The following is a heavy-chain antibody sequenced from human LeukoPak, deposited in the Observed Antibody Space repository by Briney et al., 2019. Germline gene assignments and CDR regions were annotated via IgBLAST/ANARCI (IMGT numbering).Heavy chain of an antibody. Sequence: GGSLRLSCAASGFTVSSNYMSWVRQAPGKGLEWVSVIYSGGNTYYADSVKGRFTISRDNSKNTLYLHMNSLRAEDTAVYYCAKVLSGYTSDAFDIWGQGTMVTVSS. CDR1: GFTVSSNY. CDR2: IYSGGNT. CDR3: AKVLSGYTSDAFDI. D-gene: IGHD5-12*01. V-gene: IGHV3-66*01. J-gene: IGHJ3*02.